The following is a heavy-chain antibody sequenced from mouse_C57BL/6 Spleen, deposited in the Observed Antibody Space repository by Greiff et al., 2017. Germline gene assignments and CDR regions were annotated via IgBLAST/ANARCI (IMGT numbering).Heavy chain of an antibody. D-gene: IGHD2-5*01. Sequence: EVKLMESGGGLVQPGGSMKLSCVASGFTFSNYWMNWVRQSPEKGLEWVAQIRLKSDNYATHYAESVKGRFTISRDDSKSSVYLQMNNLRAEDTGIYYCSYSNLFDYWGQGTTLTVSS. V-gene: IGHV6-3*01. J-gene: IGHJ2*01. CDR3: SYSNLFDY. CDR2: IRLKSDNYAT. CDR1: GFTFSNYW.